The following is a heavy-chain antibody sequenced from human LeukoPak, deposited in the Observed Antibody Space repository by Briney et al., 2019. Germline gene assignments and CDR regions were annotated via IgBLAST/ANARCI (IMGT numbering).Heavy chain of an antibody. CDR3: AREGGHSYDLLDY. Sequence: GRSLRLSCAASGFTFSSYGMHWVRQAPGKGLEWVAVISYDGSNKYYADSVKRRFTISRDNSKNTLYLQMNSLRAEDTAVYYCAREGGHSYDLLDYWGQGTLVTVS. D-gene: IGHD5-18*01. V-gene: IGHV3-30*03. CDR2: ISYDGSNK. CDR1: GFTFSSYG. J-gene: IGHJ4*02.